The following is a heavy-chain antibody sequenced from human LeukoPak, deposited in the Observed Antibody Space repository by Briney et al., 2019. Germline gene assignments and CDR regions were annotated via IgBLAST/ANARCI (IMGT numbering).Heavy chain of an antibody. J-gene: IGHJ6*04. D-gene: IGHD5-12*01. CDR3: ARDDIVATISQVPYGMDV. CDR2: ISSSGSTV. V-gene: IGHV3-48*03. CDR1: GFTFSSYE. Sequence: GSLRLSCAASGFTFSSYEMNWVRQAPGKGLEWVSYISSSGSTVYYADSVKGRFTISRDNAKNSLYLQMNSLRAEDTAVYYCARDDIVATISQVPYGMDVWGKGTTVTVSS.